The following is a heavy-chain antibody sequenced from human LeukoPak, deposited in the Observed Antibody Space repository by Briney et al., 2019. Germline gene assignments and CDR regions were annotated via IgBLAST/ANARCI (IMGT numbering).Heavy chain of an antibody. CDR1: GFTFSSYW. V-gene: IGHV3-7*01. J-gene: IGHJ1*01. CDR2: IKQDGSEK. CDR3: ARQPFGPGTYHQY. Sequence: HPGGSLRLSCAASGFTFSSYWMSWVRQAPGKGLEWVANIKQDGSEKYYVDSVKGQFTISRDNAKNLVTLQMDSLRVEDTATYYCARQPFGPGTYHQYWGQGTLVIVSS. D-gene: IGHD3-10*01.